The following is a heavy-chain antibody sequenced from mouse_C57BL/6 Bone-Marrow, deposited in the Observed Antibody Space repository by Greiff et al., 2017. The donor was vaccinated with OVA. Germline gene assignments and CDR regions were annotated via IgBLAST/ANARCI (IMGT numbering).Heavy chain of an antibody. CDR2: INSAGGST. CDR3: ERYYDDDMFSY. V-gene: IGHV5-2*01. J-gene: IGHJ3*01. D-gene: IGHD2-4*01. Sequence: DVQLVESGGGLVQPGESLKLSCESTEYDFPYHDMSWVRKTPEKRLEWVAAINSAGGSTYYPETMERRFIFSRDNTKKTLYLQMSSLRSEDTALYVGERYYDDDMFSYRGERTLVTVSA. CDR1: EYDFPYHD.